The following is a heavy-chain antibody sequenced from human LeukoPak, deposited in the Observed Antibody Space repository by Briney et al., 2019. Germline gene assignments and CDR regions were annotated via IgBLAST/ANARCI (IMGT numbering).Heavy chain of an antibody. D-gene: IGHD4-17*01. V-gene: IGHV1-69*13. CDR1: GGTFSSYA. CDR2: IIPIFGTA. J-gene: IGHJ4*02. Sequence: ASVKVSCKASGGTFSSYAISWVRQAPGQGLEWMGGIIPIFGTANYAQKFQGRVTITADESTSTAHMELSSLRAEDTAVYYCARDLRDYRDYVAYFDYWGQGSLVTVSS. CDR3: ARDLRDYRDYVAYFDY.